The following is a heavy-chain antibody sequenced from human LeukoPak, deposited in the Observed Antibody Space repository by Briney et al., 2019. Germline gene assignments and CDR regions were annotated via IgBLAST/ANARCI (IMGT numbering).Heavy chain of an antibody. CDR1: GGSISSYY. CDR2: IYYSGSI. D-gene: IGHD3-22*01. CDR3: ARLVYYYDSSGYYYYFDY. Sequence: SETLSLTCTVSGGSISSYYWSWIRQPPGRGLEWIGNIYYSGSINYNPSLKSRVTISVDTSKNQFSLKLSSVTAADTAVYYCARLVYYYDSSGYYYYFDYWGQGTLVTVSS. J-gene: IGHJ4*02. V-gene: IGHV4-59*08.